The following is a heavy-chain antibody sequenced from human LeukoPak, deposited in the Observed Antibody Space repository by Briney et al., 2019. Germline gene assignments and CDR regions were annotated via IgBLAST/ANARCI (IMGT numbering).Heavy chain of an antibody. Sequence: SETLSLICTVSGYSISSGNYWGWIRQPPGKGLEWIGYIYYSGSTNYNPSLKSRVTISVDTSKNQFSLKLSTVTAADTAVYYWARQLWDGDEHTGPFDYWGQGTLLTVSS. V-gene: IGHV4-38-2*02. CDR3: ARQLWDGDEHTGPFDY. CDR1: GYSISSGNY. J-gene: IGHJ4*02. D-gene: IGHD3-10*01. CDR2: IYYSGST.